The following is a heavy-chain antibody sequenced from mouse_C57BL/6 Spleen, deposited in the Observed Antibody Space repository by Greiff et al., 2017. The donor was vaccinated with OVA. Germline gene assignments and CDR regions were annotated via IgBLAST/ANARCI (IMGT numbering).Heavy chain of an antibody. Sequence: EVQLQQSGAELVRPGASVKLSCTASGFNIKDYYMHWVKQRPEQGLEWIGRIDPEDGDTEYAPKFQGKATMTADTSSNTAYLQLSSLTSEDTAVYYCTTPTAQATMFAYWGQGTLVTVSA. CDR3: TTPTAQATMFAY. CDR1: GFNIKDYY. D-gene: IGHD3-2*02. J-gene: IGHJ3*01. V-gene: IGHV14-1*01. CDR2: IDPEDGDT.